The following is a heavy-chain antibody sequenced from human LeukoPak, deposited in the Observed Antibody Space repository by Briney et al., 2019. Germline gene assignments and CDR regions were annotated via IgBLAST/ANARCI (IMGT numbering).Heavy chain of an antibody. Sequence: GGSLRLSCAASGFTVSSNYMSWVRQAPGKGLEWVSVIYSGGSTYYADSVKGRFTISRDNSKNTLYLQMNSLRAEDTAVYYCASGDTGTYYSPYIYWGPGTLVTVSS. CDR2: IYSGGST. J-gene: IGHJ4*02. CDR3: ASGDTGTYYSPYIY. D-gene: IGHD1-26*01. V-gene: IGHV3-66*01. CDR1: GFTVSSNY.